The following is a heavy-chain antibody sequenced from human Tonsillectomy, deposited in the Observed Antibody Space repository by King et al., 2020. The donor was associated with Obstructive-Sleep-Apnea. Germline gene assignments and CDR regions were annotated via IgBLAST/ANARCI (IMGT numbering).Heavy chain of an antibody. CDR3: AMTEVQYWFDP. CDR2: LRDDEIYK. J-gene: IGHJ5*02. D-gene: IGHD1-14*01. Sequence: QLVQSGGGVVRPGGSLGLSCEASGFILTNPGMHWSRQAPGKGLEWVEFLRDDEIYKYYADSVKGRFTISRDNSKNTLYLRMTSLKTEDTAVYYCAMTEVQYWFDPWGQGTLVTVSS. V-gene: IGHV3-30*02. CDR1: GFILTNPG.